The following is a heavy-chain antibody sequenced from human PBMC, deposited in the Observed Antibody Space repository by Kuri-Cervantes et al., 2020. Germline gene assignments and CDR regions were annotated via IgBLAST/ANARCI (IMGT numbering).Heavy chain of an antibody. CDR1: GYSISSGYY. CDR3: ARQDRYFDH. Sequence: SETLSLTCAVSGYSISSGYYWGWIRQPPGKGLEWIGSIYHSGSTYYNPSLKSRVTISVDTSKNQLSLKLSSVTAADTAVYYCARQDRYFDHWGQGTLVTVSS. J-gene: IGHJ4*01. CDR2: IYHSGST. V-gene: IGHV4-38-2*01.